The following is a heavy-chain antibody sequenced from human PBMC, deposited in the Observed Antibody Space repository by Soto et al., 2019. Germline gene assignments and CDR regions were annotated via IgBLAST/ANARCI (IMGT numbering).Heavy chain of an antibody. CDR3: AGGGWRSYYLDY. J-gene: IGHJ4*02. CDR2: VNSDGTSA. V-gene: IGHV3-74*01. CDR1: GFTFSNYW. D-gene: IGHD6-19*01. Sequence: GGSLRLSCAVSGFTFSNYWMHWVRQAPGEGLVWVSRVNSDGTSANHADSVKGRITISRDNAKNTVYLQVNSLRAEDTAVYYCAGGGWRSYYLDYWGQGTLVTVSS.